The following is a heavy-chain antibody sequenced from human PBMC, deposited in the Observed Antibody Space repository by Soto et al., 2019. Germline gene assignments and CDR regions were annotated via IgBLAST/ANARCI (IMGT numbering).Heavy chain of an antibody. CDR2: IYYSGST. D-gene: IGHD4-17*01. J-gene: IGHJ6*02. V-gene: IGHV4-59*01. Sequence: SETLSLTCTVSGGSISSYYWSWIRQPPGKGLEWIGYIYYSGSTNYNPSLKSRVTISVDTSKNQFSLKLSSVTAADTAVYYCARVKGATVTYYYYYGMDVWGQGTTVTVSS. CDR1: GGSISSYY. CDR3: ARVKGATVTYYYYYGMDV.